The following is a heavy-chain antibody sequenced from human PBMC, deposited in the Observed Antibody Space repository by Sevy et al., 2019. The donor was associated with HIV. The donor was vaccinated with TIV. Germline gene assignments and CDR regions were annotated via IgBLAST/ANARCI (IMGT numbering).Heavy chain of an antibody. CDR1: GFTFNSYA. J-gene: IGHJ6*02. Sequence: EGSLRLSCAASGFTFNSYAISWVRQAPGKGLEWVSSNSGGGGSTYYADSVKGRFTISRDNSKNVLSLQMDSLRGEDTALYYCAKDRRRVGVPGSSHYAMDVWGQGTMVTVSS. V-gene: IGHV3-23*01. CDR3: AKDRRRVGVPGSSHYAMDV. CDR2: NSGGGGST. D-gene: IGHD2-2*01.